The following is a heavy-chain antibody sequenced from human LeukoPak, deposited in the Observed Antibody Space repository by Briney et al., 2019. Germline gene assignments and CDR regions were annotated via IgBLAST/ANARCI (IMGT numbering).Heavy chain of an antibody. CDR2: IYTSGST. CDR3: AGVLRLLEWSSTN. CDR1: GGSISSGSYY. V-gene: IGHV4-61*02. D-gene: IGHD3-3*01. Sequence: SETLSLTCTVSGGSISSGSYYWSWIRQLAGKGLEWIGRIYTSGSTNYNPSLKSRVTISVDTSKNQFSLKLSSVTAADTAVYYCAGVLRLLEWSSTNWGQGTLVTVSS. J-gene: IGHJ4*02.